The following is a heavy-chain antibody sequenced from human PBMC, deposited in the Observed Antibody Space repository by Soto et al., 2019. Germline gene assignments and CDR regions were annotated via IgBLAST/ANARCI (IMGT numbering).Heavy chain of an antibody. CDR3: ARVRSRIQLWRDGGYWFDP. V-gene: IGHV4-59*01. D-gene: IGHD5-18*01. CDR1: GDSISSYY. J-gene: IGHJ5*02. Sequence: QVQLQESGPGLVKPSETLSLTCTVSGDSISSYYWSWIRQPPGKGLEWIGYIYYSGSTNYNPSLKSRVTISVDTSKNQFSLKLSSVTAADTAVYYCARVRSRIQLWRDGGYWFDPWGQGTLVTVSS. CDR2: IYYSGST.